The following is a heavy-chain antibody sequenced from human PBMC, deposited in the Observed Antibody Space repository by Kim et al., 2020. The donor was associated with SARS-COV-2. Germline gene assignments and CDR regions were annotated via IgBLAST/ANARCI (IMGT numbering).Heavy chain of an antibody. Sequence: GGSLRLSCAASGFTFSSYAMHWVRQAPGKGLEWVAVIWYDGSNKYYADSVKGRFTISRDNSKNTLYLQMNSLRAEDTAVYYCAKGSVFGVVTSFDYWGQGALVTVSS. V-gene: IGHV3-33*06. CDR2: IWYDGSNK. CDR3: AKGSVFGVVTSFDY. J-gene: IGHJ4*02. D-gene: IGHD3-3*01. CDR1: GFTFSSYA.